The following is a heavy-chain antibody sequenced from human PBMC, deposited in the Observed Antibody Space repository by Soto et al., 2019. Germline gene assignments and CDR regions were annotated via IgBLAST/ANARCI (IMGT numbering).Heavy chain of an antibody. V-gene: IGHV1-18*01. CDR1: GYTFTSYG. CDR2: ISAYNGNT. D-gene: IGHD4-17*01. CDR3: ARARLYGDYVDWSER. Sequence: ASVNVSCKASGYTFTSYGISWVRQAPGQGLEWMGWISAYNGNTNYAQKLRGRVTMTTDTSTSTAYMELRSLRSDDTAVYYCARARLYGDYVDWSERWGQGTMVTVSS. J-gene: IGHJ5*02.